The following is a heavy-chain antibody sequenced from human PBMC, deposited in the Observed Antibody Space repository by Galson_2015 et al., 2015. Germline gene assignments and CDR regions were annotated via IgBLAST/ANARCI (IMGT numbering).Heavy chain of an antibody. CDR1: GFTFRSYV. Sequence: SLRLSCAASGFTFRSYVMSWVRQAPGKGLEWVSGISGSGGSRDYADSVKGRFTISRDNSKNTLYLQMNSLRAEDTAVYYCAKLGGYYYDSSGYWEDFDQWGQGTLVTVSS. J-gene: IGHJ4*02. CDR2: ISGSGGSR. CDR3: AKLGGYYYDSSGYWEDFDQ. V-gene: IGHV3-23*01. D-gene: IGHD3-22*01.